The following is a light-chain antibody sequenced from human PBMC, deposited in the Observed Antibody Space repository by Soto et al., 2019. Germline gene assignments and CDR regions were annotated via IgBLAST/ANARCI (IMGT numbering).Light chain of an antibody. CDR1: QSVSSN. J-gene: IGKJ2*01. Sequence: DIVMTQSPATLSVSPGERATLSCRASQSVSSNLAWYQQKPGQAPRLLIYGASTMATGIPARFSGSGSGTEFTLTISSLQSEDFAVYYCQQYKTWYTFGQGTKLEIK. V-gene: IGKV3-15*01. CDR3: QQYKTWYT. CDR2: GAS.